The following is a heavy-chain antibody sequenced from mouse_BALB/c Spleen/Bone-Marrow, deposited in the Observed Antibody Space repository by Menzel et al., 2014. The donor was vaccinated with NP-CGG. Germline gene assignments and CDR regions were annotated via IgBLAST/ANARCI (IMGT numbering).Heavy chain of an antibody. CDR2: IDPENGDT. CDR3: NEGYGNYDY. V-gene: IGHV14-4*02. D-gene: IGHD2-10*02. J-gene: IGHJ2*01. CDR1: GFNIKDYY. Sequence: VQLQQSGAELVRSGASVKLSCTASGFNIKDYYMHWVKQRPEQGLEWIRWIDPENGDTEYAPKFQGKATMTADTSSNTAYLQLSSLTSEDTAVYYCNEGYGNYDYWGQGTTLTVSS.